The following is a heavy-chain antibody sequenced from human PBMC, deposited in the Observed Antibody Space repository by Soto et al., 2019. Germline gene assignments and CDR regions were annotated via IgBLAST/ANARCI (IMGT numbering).Heavy chain of an antibody. J-gene: IGHJ4*02. CDR1: GYTFTSYA. V-gene: IGHV1-3*01. CDR3: ARGFTSADWLGSFSY. CDR2: INAGIGDT. D-gene: IGHD3-9*01. Sequence: QVQLVQSGAEVKEPGASVKVSCKASGYTFTSYAVHWVRQAPGQSLEWMGWINAGIGDTKYSQKFQGRVTITRDTSATTAYMELSSLRSGDTAVYYCARGFTSADWLGSFSYWGQGALVTVAS.